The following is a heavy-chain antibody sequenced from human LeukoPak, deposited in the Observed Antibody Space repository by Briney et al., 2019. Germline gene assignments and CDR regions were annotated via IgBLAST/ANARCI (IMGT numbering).Heavy chain of an antibody. CDR3: ARGFGYYDFWSGYYNWFDP. CDR2: IYYSGST. J-gene: IGHJ5*02. D-gene: IGHD3-3*01. Sequence: SETPSLTCTVSGGSISSGDYYWSWIRQPPGKGLEWIGYIYYSGSTYYNPSLKSRVTISVDTSKNQFSLKLSSVTAADTAVYYCARGFGYYDFWSGYYNWFDPWGQGTLVTVSS. V-gene: IGHV4-30-4*01. CDR1: GGSISSGDYY.